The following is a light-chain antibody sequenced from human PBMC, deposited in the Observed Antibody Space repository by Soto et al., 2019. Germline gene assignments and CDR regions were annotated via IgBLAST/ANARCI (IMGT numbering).Light chain of an antibody. J-gene: IGLJ1*01. V-gene: IGLV2-14*01. CDR2: DVS. Sequence: QSALTQPASVSGSPGQSITISCTGTSSDVGAYNYVSWYQQPPGKAPKLMIHDVSNRPSGVSNRFSGSKSGNTASLTISGLQAEDEADYYCSSYTSSSTPYVFGTGTKLTVI. CDR1: SSDVGAYNY. CDR3: SSYTSSSTPYV.